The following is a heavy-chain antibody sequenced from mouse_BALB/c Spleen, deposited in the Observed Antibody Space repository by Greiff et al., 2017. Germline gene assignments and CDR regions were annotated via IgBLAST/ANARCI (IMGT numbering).Heavy chain of an antibody. Sequence: EVMLVESGGGLVQPGGSRKLSCAASGFTFSDYGMAWVRQAPGKGPEWVAFISNLAYSIYYADTVTGRFTISRENAKNTLYLEMSSLRSEDTAMYYCASRSAWFAYWGQGTLVTVSA. J-gene: IGHJ3*01. V-gene: IGHV5-15*02. CDR3: ASRSAWFAY. CDR1: GFTFSDYG. CDR2: ISNLAYSI.